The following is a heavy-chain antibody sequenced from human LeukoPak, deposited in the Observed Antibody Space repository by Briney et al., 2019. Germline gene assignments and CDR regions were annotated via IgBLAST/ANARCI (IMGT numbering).Heavy chain of an antibody. V-gene: IGHV3-30*02. Sequence: GGSLRLSXAASGITFSSYGMRWVRQAPGKWLGWVSFIRYDGSNKYYAESVRGRFTISRDNSKTTLYLQMNSLRAEDTAVYYCAKDDVGSGFPFGSWGQGTLVTVSS. CDR2: IRYDGSNK. CDR3: AKDDVGSGFPFGS. J-gene: IGHJ5*02. CDR1: GITFSSYG. D-gene: IGHD5-12*01.